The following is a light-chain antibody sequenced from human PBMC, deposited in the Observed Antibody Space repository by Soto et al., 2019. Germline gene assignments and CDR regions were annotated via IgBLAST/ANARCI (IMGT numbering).Light chain of an antibody. J-gene: IGLJ1*01. CDR3: CSYAGSYTYV. Sequence: QSALTQPRSVSGSPGQSVTISCTGTSSDVGGYKYVSWYQQHPGKVPKLMIYDVSERPSGVPDRFSGSKSGNTASLTISGLQAEDEADYYCCSYAGSYTYVFGTGTKVTVL. V-gene: IGLV2-11*01. CDR1: SSDVGGYKY. CDR2: DVS.